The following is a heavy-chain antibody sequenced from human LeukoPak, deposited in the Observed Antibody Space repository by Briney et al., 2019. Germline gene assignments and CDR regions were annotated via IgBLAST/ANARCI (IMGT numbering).Heavy chain of an antibody. CDR2: ISSGSSYT. CDR1: GFTFSTYV. D-gene: IGHD6-25*01. CDR3: ARAASPWYFDL. J-gene: IGHJ2*01. Sequence: PGRSLRLSCAASGFTFSTYVLHWVRQAPGKGLEWVPSISSGSSYTYDADSVKGRFTISSNNAKNSLYLQINSLRAQNTTMYYCARAASPWYFDLWGRGTLVTVSS. V-gene: IGHV3-21*01.